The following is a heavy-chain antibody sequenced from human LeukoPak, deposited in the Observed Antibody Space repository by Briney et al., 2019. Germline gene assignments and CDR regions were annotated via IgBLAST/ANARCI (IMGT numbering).Heavy chain of an antibody. D-gene: IGHD6-19*01. Sequence: GESLKISCKGSGYSFTSYWIGWVRQMPGKGLEWMGIIYPGDSDTRYSPSFQGQVTISADKSISTAYLQWSSLKASDTAMYYCARLRRAVAATSNAFDIWGQGTMVTVSS. V-gene: IGHV5-51*01. CDR1: GYSFTSYW. CDR2: IYPGDSDT. CDR3: ARLRRAVAATSNAFDI. J-gene: IGHJ3*02.